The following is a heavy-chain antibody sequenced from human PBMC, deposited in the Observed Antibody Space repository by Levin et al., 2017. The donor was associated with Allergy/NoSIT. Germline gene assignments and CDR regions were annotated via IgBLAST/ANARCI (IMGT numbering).Heavy chain of an antibody. V-gene: IGHV3-11*01. Sequence: GGSLRLSCAASGFMFGDYFMTWLRQAPGKGLEWISYIRGSGTSVWYADSVKGRFTISRDNAENSLYLQMSSLRVEDTAVYYCARDPGVGNGANSGSFDYWGQGTLVTVSS. CDR3: ARDPGVGNGANSGSFDY. J-gene: IGHJ4*02. CDR2: IRGSGTSV. CDR1: GFMFGDYF. D-gene: IGHD4/OR15-4a*01.